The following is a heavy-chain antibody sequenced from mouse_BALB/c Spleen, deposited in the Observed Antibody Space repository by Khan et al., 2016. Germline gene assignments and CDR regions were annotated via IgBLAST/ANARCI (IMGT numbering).Heavy chain of an antibody. CDR3: AKDYGRHYYAMDY. J-gene: IGHJ4*01. D-gene: IGHD1-1*01. Sequence: QVQLKQSGPGLVQPSQSLSITCTVSGFSLTSYGVHWVRQSPGKGLEWLGVIWSGGSTDYNAAFISRLSISKDNFKSKVFFKMNRRQANDTAIYYCAKDYGRHYYAMDYWGQGSVGTVSS. CDR1: GFSLTSYG. CDR2: IWSGGST. V-gene: IGHV2-2*02.